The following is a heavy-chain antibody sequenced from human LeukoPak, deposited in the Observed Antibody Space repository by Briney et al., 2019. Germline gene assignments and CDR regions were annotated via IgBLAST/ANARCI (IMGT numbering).Heavy chain of an antibody. V-gene: IGHV4-34*01. J-gene: IGHJ4*02. CDR1: GGSFCGYH. CDR2: INHSGST. CDR3: AGEASIAVAGTYC. D-gene: IGHD6-19*01. Sequence: PSETLCLSCAVSGGSFCGYHLSWIRQPPGKGLEWIGEINHSGSTNYNPSLKSRVTISVDTSKNQFSLKLSSVTAADTAVYYCAGEASIAVAGTYCWGWGTLVTVSS.